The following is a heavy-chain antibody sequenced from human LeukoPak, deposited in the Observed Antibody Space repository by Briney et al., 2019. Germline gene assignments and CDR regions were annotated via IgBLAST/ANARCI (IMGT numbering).Heavy chain of an antibody. D-gene: IGHD1-26*01. V-gene: IGHV4-4*07. CDR3: VKSGGYGLIDY. CDR2: IYTSGST. Sequence: SETLSLTCTVSGGSISSFYWSWIRQPAGKGLEWIGRIYTSGSTNYNPSLKSRVTMSVDTSKNQFSLKLNSVTAADTAMYFCVKSGGYGLIDYWGQGTLVTVSS. CDR1: GGSISSFY. J-gene: IGHJ4*02.